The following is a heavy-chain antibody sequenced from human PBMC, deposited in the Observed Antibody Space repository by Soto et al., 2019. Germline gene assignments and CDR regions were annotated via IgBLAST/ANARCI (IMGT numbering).Heavy chain of an antibody. D-gene: IGHD2-15*01. J-gene: IGHJ6*04. CDR2: INHSGST. CDR3: ARDVDPVAATPARAFDI. CDR1: GGSFSGYY. Sequence: SETLSLTCAVYGGSFSGYYWSWIRQPPGKGLEWIGEINHSGSTNYNPSLKSRVTISVDTSKNQFSLKLSAVTAADTAVYYCARDVDPVAATPARAFDIWGKGTTVTVSS. V-gene: IGHV4-34*01.